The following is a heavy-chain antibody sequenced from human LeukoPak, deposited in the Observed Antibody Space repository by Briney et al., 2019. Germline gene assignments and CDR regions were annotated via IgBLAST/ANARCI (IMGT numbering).Heavy chain of an antibody. CDR3: ARVPPYYDILTGQPYYYYYMDV. D-gene: IGHD3-9*01. Sequence: ASVKVSCKASGYTFTGYYMHWVRQAPGQGLEWMGWISAYNGNTNYAQKLQGRVTMTTDTSTSTAYMELRSLRSDDTAVYYCARVPPYYDILTGQPYYYYYMDVWGKGTTVTVSS. V-gene: IGHV1-18*04. J-gene: IGHJ6*03. CDR1: GYTFTGYY. CDR2: ISAYNGNT.